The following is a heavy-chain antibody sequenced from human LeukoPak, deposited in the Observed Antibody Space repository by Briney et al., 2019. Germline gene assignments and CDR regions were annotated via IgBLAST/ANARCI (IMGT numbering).Heavy chain of an antibody. J-gene: IGHJ4*02. CDR1: GFTFSSYG. Sequence: PGRSLRLSCAASGFTFSSYGMHWVRQAPGKGLEWVAVISYDGSNKYYADSVKGRFTISGDNSKNTLYLQMNSLRAEDTAVYYCANEQWPYYFDYWGQGTLVTVSS. CDR3: ANEQWPYYFDY. CDR2: ISYDGSNK. D-gene: IGHD6-19*01. V-gene: IGHV3-30*18.